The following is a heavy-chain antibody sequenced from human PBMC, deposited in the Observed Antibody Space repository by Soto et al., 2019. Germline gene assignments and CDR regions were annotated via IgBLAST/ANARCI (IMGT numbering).Heavy chain of an antibody. CDR1: GGSISSYY. D-gene: IGHD6-6*01. CDR2: IYYSGST. Sequence: QVQLQESGPGLVKPSETLSLTCTVSGGSISSYYWSWIRQPPGKGLEWIGYIYYSGSTNYNPSLKSXXXXXXDTSKXXFSLXXXXXXXAXTAVXYCXXXXXXRSTWFDPWGQGTLVTVSS. V-gene: IGHV4-59*01. CDR3: XXXXXXRSTWFDP. J-gene: IGHJ5*02.